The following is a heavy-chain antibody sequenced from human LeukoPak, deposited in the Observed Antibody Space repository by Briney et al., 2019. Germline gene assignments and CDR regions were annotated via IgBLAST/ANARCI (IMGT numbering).Heavy chain of an antibody. CDR2: INPNSGGT. CDR3: ARSGYSSSSGYYYYYMDV. Sequence: VASVKVSCKASGYTFTGYYMHWVRQAPGQGLEWMGWINPNSGGTNYAQKFQGRVTMTGDTSISTAYMELSRLRSDDTAVYYCARSGYSSSSGYYYYYMDVWGKGTTVTVSS. V-gene: IGHV1-2*02. J-gene: IGHJ6*03. CDR1: GYTFTGYY. D-gene: IGHD6-6*01.